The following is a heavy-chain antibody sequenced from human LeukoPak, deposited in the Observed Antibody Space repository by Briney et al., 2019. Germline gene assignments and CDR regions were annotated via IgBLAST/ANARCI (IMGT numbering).Heavy chain of an antibody. D-gene: IGHD6-6*01. J-gene: IGHJ4*02. CDR2: ISGSGGST. CDR3: ARADDSSSGYFDY. Sequence: GGSLRLSCAASGFTFSSYGMSWGRQAPGKGLEWVSAISGSGGSTYYADSVKGRFTISRDNAKNSLYLQMNSLRAEDTALYYCARADDSSSGYFDYWGQGTLVTVSS. V-gene: IGHV3-23*01. CDR1: GFTFSSYG.